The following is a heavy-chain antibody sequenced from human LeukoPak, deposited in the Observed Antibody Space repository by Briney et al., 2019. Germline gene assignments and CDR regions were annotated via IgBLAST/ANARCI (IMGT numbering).Heavy chain of an antibody. CDR3: AKAYYYDSSGYYFVDY. Sequence: GGSLRLSCAASGFTFSSYAMSWVRQAPGKGLEWVSSISGSGGSTYYADSVKGRFTISRDNSKNTLYLQMNSLRAEDTAVYYCAKAYYYDSSGYYFVDYWGQGTLVTVSS. CDR2: ISGSGGST. V-gene: IGHV3-23*01. D-gene: IGHD3-22*01. J-gene: IGHJ4*02. CDR1: GFTFSSYA.